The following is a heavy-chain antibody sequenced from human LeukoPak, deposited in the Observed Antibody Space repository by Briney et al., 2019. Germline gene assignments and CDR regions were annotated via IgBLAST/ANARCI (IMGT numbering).Heavy chain of an antibody. J-gene: IGHJ4*02. CDR1: GFTFSSYG. CDR2: ISYEGRNI. D-gene: IGHD6-19*01. Sequence: PGGSLRLSCAASGFTFSSYGIHWVRQAPGKGLEWVTVISYEGRNIFYADSVTGRFIISRDNSKNTLYLQMNSLRAEDTAVYYCARDPGVRWLVGFDYWGQGTLVTVSS. V-gene: IGHV3-30*03. CDR3: ARDPGVRWLVGFDY.